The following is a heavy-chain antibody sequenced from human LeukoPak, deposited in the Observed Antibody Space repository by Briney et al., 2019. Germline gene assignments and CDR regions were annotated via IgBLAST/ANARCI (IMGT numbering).Heavy chain of an antibody. V-gene: IGHV3-33*01. CDR2: IWYDGNNK. J-gene: IGHJ4*02. Sequence: GGSLRLSCAASGFIFSSYAMHWVRQAPGKGLEWVAIIWYDGNNKDYADSVKGRFTISRDNSKNTLYLQMNSLRAEDTAVYYCAREAVTGIYYFDYWGQGTLVTVSS. D-gene: IGHD6-19*01. CDR1: GFIFSSYA. CDR3: AREAVTGIYYFDY.